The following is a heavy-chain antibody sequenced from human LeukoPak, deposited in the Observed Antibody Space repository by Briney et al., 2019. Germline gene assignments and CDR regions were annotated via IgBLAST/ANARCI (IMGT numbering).Heavy chain of an antibody. Sequence: GASVKVSCKASGYTFTSYAMNWVRQAPGQGLEWRGWINTNTGNPTYAQGFTGRFVFSLDTSVSTAYLQISSLKAEDTAVYYCARRGIAVAGTHYYYYYGMDVWGQGTTVTVSS. V-gene: IGHV7-4-1*02. CDR3: ARRGIAVAGTHYYYYYGMDV. CDR2: INTNTGNP. J-gene: IGHJ6*02. D-gene: IGHD6-19*01. CDR1: GYTFTSYA.